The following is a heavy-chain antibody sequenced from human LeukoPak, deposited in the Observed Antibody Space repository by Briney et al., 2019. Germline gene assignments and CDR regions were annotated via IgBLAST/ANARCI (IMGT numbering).Heavy chain of an antibody. CDR3: ARGPGGWGFFDY. CDR1: GYTFTSYD. Sequence: ASVKASCKASGYTFTSYDINWVRQATGQGLEWMGWMNPNSGNTGYAQKFQGRVTMTRNTSISTAYMELSSLRSEDTAVYYCARGPGGWGFFDYWGQGTLVTVSS. J-gene: IGHJ4*02. CDR2: MNPNSGNT. D-gene: IGHD6-19*01. V-gene: IGHV1-8*01.